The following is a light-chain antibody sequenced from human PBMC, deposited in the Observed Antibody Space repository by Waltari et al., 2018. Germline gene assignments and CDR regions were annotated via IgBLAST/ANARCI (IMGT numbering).Light chain of an antibody. Sequence: QSVLTQSPSMSETPGQRVIISCSGSSSNIGNHYVYWYQHFPGMAPKLVMFKNSQRPSGVPDRFSGSSYGTSASLAISGLRSEDEAYYYCATWDDSLSGVVFGGGTRLTVL. J-gene: IGLJ2*01. CDR3: ATWDDSLSGVV. CDR1: SSNIGNHY. CDR2: KNS. V-gene: IGLV1-47*01.